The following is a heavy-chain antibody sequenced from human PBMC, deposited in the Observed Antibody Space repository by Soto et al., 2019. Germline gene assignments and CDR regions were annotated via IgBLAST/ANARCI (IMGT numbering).Heavy chain of an antibody. CDR3: AKGVIAAAVDYFDY. V-gene: IGHV3-23*01. CDR1: GFTFSNYA. CDR2: ISGRGGNT. Sequence: HPGGSLRLSCAASGFTFSNYAMSWVRQAPGKGLEWVSGISGRGGNTYYADSVKGRFTISRDNSKNTLYLQMNSLRAEDTAVYYCAKGVIAAAVDYFDYWGQGTLVTVSS. D-gene: IGHD6-13*01. J-gene: IGHJ4*02.